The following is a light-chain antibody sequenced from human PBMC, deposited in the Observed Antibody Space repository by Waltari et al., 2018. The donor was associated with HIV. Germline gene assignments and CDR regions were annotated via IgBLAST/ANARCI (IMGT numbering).Light chain of an antibody. V-gene: IGKV3-11*01. CDR3: QQRSNWSRT. Sequence: EIVLTQSPATLSLSPGERATLSCSASQSVSSYLAWYQQKPGQAPRLLIYDACNRATGIPARFSGSGSGTDFTLTISSLEPEDFAVYYCQQRSNWSRTFGQGTKVEIK. J-gene: IGKJ1*01. CDR1: QSVSSY. CDR2: DAC.